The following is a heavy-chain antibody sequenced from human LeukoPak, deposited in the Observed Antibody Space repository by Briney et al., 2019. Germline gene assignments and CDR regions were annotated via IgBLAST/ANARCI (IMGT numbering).Heavy chain of an antibody. D-gene: IGHD6-19*01. J-gene: IGHJ4*02. CDR3: AKFKTVGLYSSGWYYFDY. Sequence: ASVKVSCKASGYTFTSYNINWVRQATGQGLEWMGWMHPNSGNTGYAQKFQGRVTMTRNTSTTTAYMELSGLTSEDTAVYYCAKFKTVGLYSSGWYYFDYWGQGTLVTVSS. V-gene: IGHV1-8*01. CDR2: MHPNSGNT. CDR1: GYTFTSYN.